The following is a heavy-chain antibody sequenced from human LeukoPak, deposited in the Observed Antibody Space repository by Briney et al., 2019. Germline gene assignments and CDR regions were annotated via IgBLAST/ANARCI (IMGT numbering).Heavy chain of an antibody. CDR2: IYYSGSP. CDR3: ASLKGSYGLGLFDY. D-gene: IGHD5-18*01. CDR1: DGSLSTNIYH. Sequence: SETLSLTCTVSDGSLSTNIYHWGWIRQPPGKGLECIGSIYYSGSPYYNPSLKSRVTISVDTSKNQFSLKLNSVTAADTAAYYCASLKGSYGLGLFDYWGQGTLVTVSS. J-gene: IGHJ4*02. V-gene: IGHV4-39*01.